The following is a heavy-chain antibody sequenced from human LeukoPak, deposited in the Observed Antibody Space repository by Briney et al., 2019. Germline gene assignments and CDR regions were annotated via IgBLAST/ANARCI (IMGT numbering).Heavy chain of an antibody. Sequence: GGSLRLSCAASGFTFSSYSMNWVRQAPGKGLEWVSSISSSSSYIYYADSVKGRFTISIDNAKNSMYLQMNSLRAEETAVYYCARHGPEWFDPWGQGTLVTVSS. J-gene: IGHJ5*02. CDR3: ARHGPEWFDP. CDR2: ISSSSSYI. V-gene: IGHV3-21*01. CDR1: GFTFSSYS.